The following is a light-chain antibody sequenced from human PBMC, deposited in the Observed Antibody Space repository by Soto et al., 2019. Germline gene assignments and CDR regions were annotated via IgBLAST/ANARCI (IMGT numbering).Light chain of an antibody. Sequence: AIQMTQSPSSLSASVGDRVTITCRASQGIRYDLAWFQQKPGKAPKLLIYAASTLQGGVPSRFSGSGSGRDFTLIISSLQPEDFASYYCQQDYDYPFTFGQGTKVEI. CDR1: QGIRYD. V-gene: IGKV1-6*01. CDR3: QQDYDYPFT. J-gene: IGKJ2*01. CDR2: AAS.